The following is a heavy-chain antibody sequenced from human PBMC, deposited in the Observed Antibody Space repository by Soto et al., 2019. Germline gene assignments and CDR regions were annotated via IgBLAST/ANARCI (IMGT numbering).Heavy chain of an antibody. V-gene: IGHV1-8*01. CDR2: MNPNSGNT. J-gene: IGHJ4*02. CDR1: GYTFTSYD. CDR3: ARVGRGRRELHVDY. D-gene: IGHD1-26*01. Sequence: QVQLVQSGAEVKKPGASVKVSCKASGYTFTSYDINWVRQATGQGLEWMGWMNPNSGNTGYAHKFQGRGNMTRNTARSTTYVELSSLRSEDTAVYYCARVGRGRRELHVDYWGQGTLVTVSS.